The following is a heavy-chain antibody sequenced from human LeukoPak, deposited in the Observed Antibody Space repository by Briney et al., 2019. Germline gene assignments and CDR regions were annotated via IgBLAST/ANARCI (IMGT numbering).Heavy chain of an antibody. CDR3: ARDADCGGDCYIPYYFDY. J-gene: IGHJ4*02. Sequence: GGSLRLSCAASGFTFSNYWMTWVRQAPGKGLEWVANIKQDGSEKYYVASVKGRFTISKDNAKNSLYLQMNSLRAEDTAMYYCARDADCGGDCYIPYYFDYWGQGTLVTVSS. CDR2: IKQDGSEK. D-gene: IGHD2-21*02. CDR1: GFTFSNYW. V-gene: IGHV3-7*01.